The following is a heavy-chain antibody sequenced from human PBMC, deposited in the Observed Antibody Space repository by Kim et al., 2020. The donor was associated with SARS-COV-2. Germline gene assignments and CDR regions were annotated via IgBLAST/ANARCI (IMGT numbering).Heavy chain of an antibody. D-gene: IGHD3-10*01. CDR3: ARGHLVYGSGSPAGY. Sequence: ASVKVSCKASGYIFSAYAIHWVRQAPGQRLEWMGWINAGGGNTQYSQKFQDRIVITRDTSASTAFMELSGLRSEDTAIYYCARGHLVYGSGSPAGYWGQGTLVTVSS. CDR1: GYIFSAYA. J-gene: IGHJ4*02. V-gene: IGHV1-3*01. CDR2: INAGGGNT.